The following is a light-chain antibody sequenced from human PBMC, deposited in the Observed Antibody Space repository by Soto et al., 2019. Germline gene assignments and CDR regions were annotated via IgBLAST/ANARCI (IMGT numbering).Light chain of an antibody. V-gene: IGLV2-8*01. CDR2: EVN. J-gene: IGLJ1*01. CDR1: ISDVGAYNY. CDR3: TSHAGTINFPYI. Sequence: QSVLTQPPSASGSPGQSVTISCTGTISDVGAYNYVSWYQHHPGKAPKLMVYEVNKRPSGVPDRFSGSKSGNTASLTVSGLQAEDEADYYCTSHAGTINFPYIFGTGTKVT.